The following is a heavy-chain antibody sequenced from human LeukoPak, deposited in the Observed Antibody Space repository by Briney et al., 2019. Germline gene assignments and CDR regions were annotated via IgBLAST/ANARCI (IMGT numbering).Heavy chain of an antibody. J-gene: IGHJ6*03. D-gene: IGHD4-11*01. CDR3: ARTAVTIYYYYYYMDV. CDR1: GGSISSSSYY. V-gene: IGHV4-39*01. Sequence: SETLSLTCTVSGGSISSSSYYWGWIRQPPGKGQEWIGSIYYSGSTYYNPSLKSRVTISVDTSKNQFSLKLSSVTAADTAVYYCARTAVTIYYYYYYMDVWGRGTTVTVSS. CDR2: IYYSGST.